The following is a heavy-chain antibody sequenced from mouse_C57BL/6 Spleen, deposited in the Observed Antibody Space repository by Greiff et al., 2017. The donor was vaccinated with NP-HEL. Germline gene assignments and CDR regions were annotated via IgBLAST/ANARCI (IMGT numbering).Heavy chain of an antibody. Sequence: VQLQQSGPELVKPGASVKISCKASGYAFSSSWMNWVKQRPGKGLEWIGRIYPGDGDTNYNGKFKGKATLTADKSSSTAYMQLSSLTSEDSAVYFCAREIDYYGSSYGTWFAYWGQGTLVTVSA. CDR1: GYAFSSSW. V-gene: IGHV1-82*01. J-gene: IGHJ3*01. CDR2: IYPGDGDT. D-gene: IGHD1-1*01. CDR3: AREIDYYGSSYGTWFAY.